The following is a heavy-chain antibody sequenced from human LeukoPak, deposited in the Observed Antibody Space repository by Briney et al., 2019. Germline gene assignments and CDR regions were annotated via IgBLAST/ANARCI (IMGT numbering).Heavy chain of an antibody. Sequence: GGSLRLSCVASGFNFNVHGMTWVRQAPGGGRECVSSVGGGTDIHYADSVKGRFTASRDDSKNPLYLQMNSLRAEDTAVYYCAKDATPHNGIWDNFDHWGQGTTVTVFS. CDR3: AKDATPHNGIWDNFDH. CDR2: VGGGTDI. CDR1: GFNFNVHG. V-gene: IGHV3-23*01. D-gene: IGHD1-26*01. J-gene: IGHJ4*02.